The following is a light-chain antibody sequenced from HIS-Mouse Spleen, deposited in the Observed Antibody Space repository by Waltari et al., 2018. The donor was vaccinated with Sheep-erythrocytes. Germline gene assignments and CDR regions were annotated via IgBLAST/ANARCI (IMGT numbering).Light chain of an antibody. CDR1: SSDVGGYNY. V-gene: IGLV2-8*01. CDR3: ISYAGSNNYV. CDR2: EVS. Sequence: QSALTQPPSASGSPGQSVTISCTGTSSDVGGYNYVSWYQQHPGKAPKLMIYEVSKRPSVFPDRFSGSKSGNTASLTVSGLQAEDEADYYCISYAGSNNYVFGTGTKVTVL. J-gene: IGLJ1*01.